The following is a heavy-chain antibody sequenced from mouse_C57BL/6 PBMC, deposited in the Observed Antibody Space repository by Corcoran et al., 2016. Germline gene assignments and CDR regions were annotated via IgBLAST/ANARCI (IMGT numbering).Heavy chain of an antibody. CDR3: ARSFYYYGSSHLYYAIDY. J-gene: IGHJ4*01. D-gene: IGHD1-1*01. CDR1: GYTFTSYG. CDR2: IYPRSGNT. V-gene: IGHV1-81*01. Sequence: QVQLQQSGAELARPGASVKLSCKASGYTFTSYGISWVKQRTGQGLEWIGEIYPRSGNTYYNEKVKGKATLTADKSSSTAYMELRSLTSEDSAVEFCARSFYYYGSSHLYYAIDYWGQGTSVTVSS.